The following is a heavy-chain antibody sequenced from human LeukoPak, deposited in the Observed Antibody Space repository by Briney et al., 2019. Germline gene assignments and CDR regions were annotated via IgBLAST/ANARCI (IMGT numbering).Heavy chain of an antibody. CDR3: AKQGDRAYFDY. J-gene: IGHJ4*02. D-gene: IGHD1/OR15-1a*01. CDR1: GFSSSSYW. CDR2: IKPDRSEK. Sequence: GGSLRLSCSASGFSSSSYWMSWVRQAPGKGLEWVANIKPDRSEKYYVDSVKGRFTISRDNAKNSLYLQMNSLRVEDTAIYYCAKQGDRAYFDYWGQGTLVTVSS. V-gene: IGHV3-7*03.